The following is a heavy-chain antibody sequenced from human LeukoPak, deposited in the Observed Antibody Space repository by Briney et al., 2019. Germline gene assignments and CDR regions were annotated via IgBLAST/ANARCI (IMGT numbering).Heavy chain of an antibody. CDR2: IYYSGST. CDR3: ASLEYSSSEG. CDR1: GGSISSSSYY. V-gene: IGHV4-39*07. D-gene: IGHD6-6*01. Sequence: PSETLSLTCTVSGGSISSSSYYWGWIRQPPGKGLEWIGSIYYSGSTYYNPSLKSRVTISVDTSKNQFSLKLSSVTAADTAVYYCASLEYSSSEGWGQGTLVTVSS. J-gene: IGHJ4*02.